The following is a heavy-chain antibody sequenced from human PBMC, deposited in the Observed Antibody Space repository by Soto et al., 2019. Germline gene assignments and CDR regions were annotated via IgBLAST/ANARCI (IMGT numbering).Heavy chain of an antibody. D-gene: IGHD2-15*01. CDR1: GFTFSSYA. CDR3: AKGGPCSGGSCYSDVLY. CDR2: ISGSGGST. V-gene: IGHV3-23*01. J-gene: IGHJ4*02. Sequence: PGGSLRLSCAASGFTFSSYAMSWVRQAPGKGLEWVSAISGSGGSTYYADSVKGRFTISRDNSKNTLYLQMNSLRAEDTAVYYCAKGGPCSGGSCYSDVLYWGQGTLVTVS.